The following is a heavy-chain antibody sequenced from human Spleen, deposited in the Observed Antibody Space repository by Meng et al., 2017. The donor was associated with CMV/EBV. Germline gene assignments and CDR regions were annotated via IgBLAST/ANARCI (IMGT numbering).Heavy chain of an antibody. Sequence: GESLKISCAASGFTFSSYWMHWVRQAPGKGLVWVSRISSDGSSTNYADSVKGRFTISRDNAKNTVCLQMDSLRADDTALYYCAKDRIRYCKSSTCHGYFDHWGQGTLVTVSS. CDR3: AKDRIRYCKSSTCHGYFDH. CDR2: ISSDGSST. V-gene: IGHV3-74*01. J-gene: IGHJ4*02. D-gene: IGHD2/OR15-2a*01. CDR1: GFTFSSYW.